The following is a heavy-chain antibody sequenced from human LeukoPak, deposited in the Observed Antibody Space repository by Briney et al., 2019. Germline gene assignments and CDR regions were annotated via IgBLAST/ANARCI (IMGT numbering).Heavy chain of an antibody. V-gene: IGHV3-48*01. CDR1: GFTFSTYS. D-gene: IGHD4-17*01. CDR3: ARDYYGDYYFDY. Sequence: GGSLRLSCAASGFTFSTYSMNWVRQAPGKGLEWVSYISSSSITHYADSVKGRFTISRDNAKNSLYLQMNSLRADDTAVYYCARDYYGDYYFDYWGQGTLVTVSS. J-gene: IGHJ4*02. CDR2: ISSSSIT.